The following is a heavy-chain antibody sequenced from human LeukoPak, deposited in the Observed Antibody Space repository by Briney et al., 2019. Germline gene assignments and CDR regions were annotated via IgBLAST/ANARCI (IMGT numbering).Heavy chain of an antibody. CDR1: GGSISSSSYY. Sequence: PSETLSLTCTVPGGSISSSSYYWGWIRQPPGKGLEWIGSIYYSGSTYYNPSLKSRVTISVDTSKNQFSLKLSSVTAADTAVYYCARTMVRGVIRVNNWFDPWGQGTLVTVSS. CDR3: ARTMVRGVIRVNNWFDP. CDR2: IYYSGST. D-gene: IGHD3-10*01. V-gene: IGHV4-39*07. J-gene: IGHJ5*02.